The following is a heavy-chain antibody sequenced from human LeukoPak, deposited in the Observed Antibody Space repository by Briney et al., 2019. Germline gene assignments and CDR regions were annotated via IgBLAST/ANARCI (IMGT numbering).Heavy chain of an antibody. J-gene: IGHJ4*02. Sequence: ASVKVSCKASGYTFTSYDINWVRQATGQGLEWMGWMNPNSGNTGYAQKFQGRVTITRNTSISTAYMELSSLRPEDTAVYYCARGYNELELQRWGQGTLVTVSS. CDR3: ARGYNELELQR. V-gene: IGHV1-8*03. CDR2: MNPNSGNT. D-gene: IGHD1-7*01. CDR1: GYTFTSYD.